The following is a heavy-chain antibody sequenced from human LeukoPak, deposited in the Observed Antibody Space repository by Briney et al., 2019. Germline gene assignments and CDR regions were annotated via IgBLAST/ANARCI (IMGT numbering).Heavy chain of an antibody. CDR1: GFTFSSYG. CDR2: IPYDGSNK. J-gene: IGHJ4*02. D-gene: IGHD1-26*01. Sequence: PGGSLRLSCAASGFTFSSYGMHWVRQAPGKGLEWVAVIPYDGSNKYYADSVKGRFTISRDNSKNTLYLQMNSLRAEDTAVYYCAKVSRYSGSYSAGYWGQGTLVTVSS. CDR3: AKVSRYSGSYSAGY. V-gene: IGHV3-30*18.